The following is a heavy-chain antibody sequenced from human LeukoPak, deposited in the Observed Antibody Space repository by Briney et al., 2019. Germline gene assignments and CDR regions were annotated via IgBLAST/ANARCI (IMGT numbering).Heavy chain of an antibody. CDR2: ISAYNGNT. V-gene: IGHV1-18*01. CDR3: ARGSLTGRWLQLASFDY. J-gene: IGHJ4*02. D-gene: IGHD5-24*01. CDR1: GYTFTSYG. Sequence: ASVKVSCKASGYTFTSYGISWLRQAPGQGLEWMGWISAYNGNTNYAQKLQGRVTMTTDTSTSTAYMELRSLRSDDTAVYYCARGSLTGRWLQLASFDYWGQGTLVTVSS.